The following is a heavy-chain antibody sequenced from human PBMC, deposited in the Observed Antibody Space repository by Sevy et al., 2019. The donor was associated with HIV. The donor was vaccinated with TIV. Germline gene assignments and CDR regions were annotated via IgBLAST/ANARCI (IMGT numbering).Heavy chain of an antibody. V-gene: IGHV3-30-3*01. Sequence: GGSLRLSCAASGFTFSSYAMHWVRQAPGKGLEWVAIISYDGSNKYYADSVKGRFTISRDNSKSTLYLLMNSLRAEDTALYYCARDPAGYYYDSSGPKGALDYWGQGTLVTVSS. J-gene: IGHJ4*02. CDR1: GFTFSSYA. D-gene: IGHD3-22*01. CDR3: ARDPAGYYYDSSGPKGALDY. CDR2: ISYDGSNK.